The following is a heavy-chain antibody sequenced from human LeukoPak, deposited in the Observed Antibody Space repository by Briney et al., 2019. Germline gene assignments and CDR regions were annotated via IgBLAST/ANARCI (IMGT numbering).Heavy chain of an antibody. CDR2: INQDGSEK. Sequence: GGSLRLSCAASGGTFSRSWMSWVRQSPGKGLDWVANINQDGSEKYYVDSVKGRFTISRDNDKNSLYLQMNSLRGEDTAVYYCATGSYYHSDYWGQGTLLTVSS. CDR1: GGTFSRSW. V-gene: IGHV3-7*01. J-gene: IGHJ4*02. D-gene: IGHD3-3*01. CDR3: ATGSYYHSDY.